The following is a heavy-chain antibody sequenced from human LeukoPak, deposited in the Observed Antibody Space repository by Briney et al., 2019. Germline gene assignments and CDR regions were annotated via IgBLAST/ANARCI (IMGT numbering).Heavy chain of an antibody. Sequence: SETLSLTCAVYGGSFSGYYWSWIRQPPGKGLEWIGEINHSGSTNYNPSLKCRVTISVDTSKNQFSLKLSSVTAADTAVYYCARLRRAAAGPQTRPFDYWGQGTLVTVSS. J-gene: IGHJ4*02. D-gene: IGHD6-13*01. CDR3: ARLRRAAAGPQTRPFDY. V-gene: IGHV4-34*01. CDR2: INHSGST. CDR1: GGSFSGYY.